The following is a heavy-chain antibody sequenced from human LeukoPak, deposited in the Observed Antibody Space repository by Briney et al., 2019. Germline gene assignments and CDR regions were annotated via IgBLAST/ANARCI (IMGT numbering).Heavy chain of an antibody. V-gene: IGHV1-46*01. D-gene: IGHD3-10*01. Sequence: ASVKVSCKASGYTFTSYYMHWVRQAPGQGLEWMGIINPSGGSTSYAQKFQGRVTMTRDTSTSTVYMELSSLRSEDTAVYYCARDLALPPGFGELRFYYYYGMDVWGQGTTVTVSS. CDR3: ARDLALPPGFGELRFYYYYGMDV. CDR1: GYTFTSYY. CDR2: INPSGGST. J-gene: IGHJ6*02.